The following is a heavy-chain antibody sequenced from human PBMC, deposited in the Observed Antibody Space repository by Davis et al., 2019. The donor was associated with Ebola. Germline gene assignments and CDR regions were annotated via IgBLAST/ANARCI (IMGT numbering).Heavy chain of an antibody. CDR1: GGSISSGGYS. D-gene: IGHD1-26*01. Sequence: SETLSLTCAVSGGSISSGGYSWSWIRQPPGKGLEWIGIIYHSGTTYYNPSLKSRVTISVDTSTNEFSLKLKSVTAADTAMYYCARPLDLVGATYFDFWGPGTLVTVSS. CDR2: IYHSGTT. CDR3: ARPLDLVGATYFDF. V-gene: IGHV4-30-2*03. J-gene: IGHJ4*02.